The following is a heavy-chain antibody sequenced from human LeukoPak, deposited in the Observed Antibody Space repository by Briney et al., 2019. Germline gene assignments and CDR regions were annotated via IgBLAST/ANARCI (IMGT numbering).Heavy chain of an antibody. Sequence: SETLSLTCAVSGGSVSSGSYYWSWIRQPPGKGLEWIGYIFHSGNTNYSPSLKSRVTISVDTAKNQFSLKLSSVTAADTAVYYCAREWSIAVRYYFDYWGQGTLVTVSS. CDR2: IFHSGNT. J-gene: IGHJ4*02. CDR1: GGSVSSGSYY. D-gene: IGHD6-6*01. CDR3: AREWSIAVRYYFDY. V-gene: IGHV4-61*01.